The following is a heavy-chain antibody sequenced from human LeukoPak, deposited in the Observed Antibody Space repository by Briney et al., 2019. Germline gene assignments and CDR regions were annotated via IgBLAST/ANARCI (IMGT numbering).Heavy chain of an antibody. CDR3: ARDRGERGSSWSLPAHGFDI. D-gene: IGHD6-13*01. V-gene: IGHV1-69*05. J-gene: IGHJ3*02. CDR1: GGTFSSYA. Sequence: SVKVSCKASGGTFSSYAINWVRQAPGQGLEWMGRIVPIFGTTNYAQKFQGRVTITTDESTSTAYMELSGLRSEDTAVYYCARDRGERGSSWSLPAHGFDIWGQGTMVTVSS. CDR2: IVPIFGTT.